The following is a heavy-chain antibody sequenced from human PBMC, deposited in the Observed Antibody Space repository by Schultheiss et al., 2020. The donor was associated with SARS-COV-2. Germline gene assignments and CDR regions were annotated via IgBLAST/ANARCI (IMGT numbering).Heavy chain of an antibody. CDR3: ARDGGVAHP. J-gene: IGHJ5*02. CDR2: ISYNGST. D-gene: IGHD2-8*02. V-gene: IGHV4-59*02. Sequence: SETLSLTCTVSGASVSRYYWTWVRQSPGKGLEWIGYISYNGSTNYNPSLKSRVTISVDTSKNQFSLKLSSVTAADTAVYYCARDGGVAHPWGQGTLVTVSS. CDR1: GASVSRYY.